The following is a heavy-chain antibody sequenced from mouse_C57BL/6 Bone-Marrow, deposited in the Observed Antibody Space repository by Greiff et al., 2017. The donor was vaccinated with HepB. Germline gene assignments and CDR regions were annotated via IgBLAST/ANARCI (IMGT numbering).Heavy chain of an antibody. J-gene: IGHJ1*03. V-gene: IGHV5-6*01. D-gene: IGHD2-1*01. Sequence: EVKLMESGGDLVKPGGSLKLSCAASGFTFSSYGMSWVRQTPDKRLEWVATISSGGSYTYYPDSVKGRFTISRDNAKNTLYLQMSSLKSEDTAMYYCARHLLSDVWGTGTTVTVSS. CDR1: GFTFSSYG. CDR3: ARHLLSDV. CDR2: ISSGGSYT.